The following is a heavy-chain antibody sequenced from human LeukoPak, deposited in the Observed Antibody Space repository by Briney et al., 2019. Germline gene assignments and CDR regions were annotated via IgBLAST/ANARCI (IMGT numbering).Heavy chain of an antibody. J-gene: IGHJ5*02. D-gene: IGHD6-13*01. CDR1: GDTFNNYA. V-gene: IGHV1-69*06. CDR2: IIPIFGTT. CDR3: AEIAAAGTGLP. Sequence: GASVKVSCKTSGDTFNNYALSWVRQAPGQGLEWMGGIIPIFGTTTFAQRFQGRLTITADKSTSTAYMELSGLRSEDTAVYYCAEIAAAGTGLPWGQGTLVTVSS.